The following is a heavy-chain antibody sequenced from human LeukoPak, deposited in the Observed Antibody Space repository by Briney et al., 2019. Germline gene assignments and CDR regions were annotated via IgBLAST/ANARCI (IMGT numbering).Heavy chain of an antibody. Sequence: SETLSLTCTVSGGSISSNSDYWGWLRQPPGKGLEWIGSIYYSGSTYYNPSLKSRVTISVDTSKNQFSLKLSSVTAADTAVYYCARGRKYSRLFPFDYWGQGTLVTVSS. J-gene: IGHJ4*02. CDR2: IYYSGST. D-gene: IGHD6-6*01. CDR1: GGSISSNSDY. CDR3: ARGRKYSRLFPFDY. V-gene: IGHV4-39*01.